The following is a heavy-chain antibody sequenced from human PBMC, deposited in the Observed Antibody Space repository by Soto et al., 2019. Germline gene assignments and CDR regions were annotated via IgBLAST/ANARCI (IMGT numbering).Heavy chain of an antibody. J-gene: IGHJ6*02. Sequence: SVKVSCKASGGTFSSYAISWVRQAPGQGLEWMGGIIPIFGTANYAQKFQGRVTITADESTNTAYMELSSLRSEDTAVYYCARAYYYDSSGSKLPLDYYYYGMDVWGQGTTVTVSS. CDR3: ARAYYYDSSGSKLPLDYYYYGMDV. CDR1: GGTFSSYA. D-gene: IGHD3-22*01. CDR2: IIPIFGTA. V-gene: IGHV1-69*13.